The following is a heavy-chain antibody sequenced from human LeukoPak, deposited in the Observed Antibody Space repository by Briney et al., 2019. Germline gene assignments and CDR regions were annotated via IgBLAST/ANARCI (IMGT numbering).Heavy chain of an antibody. Sequence: GGSLRLSCAASGFTFSSYGMHWVRQAPGKGLEWVAVIWYDGSNKYYADSVKGRFTISRDNSKNTLYLQMNSLRPEDTAVYYCAKDLIMGVQLDPDDWYFDLWGRGALVTVSS. J-gene: IGHJ2*01. V-gene: IGHV3-33*06. D-gene: IGHD1-26*01. CDR2: IWYDGSNK. CDR1: GFTFSSYG. CDR3: AKDLIMGVQLDPDDWYFDL.